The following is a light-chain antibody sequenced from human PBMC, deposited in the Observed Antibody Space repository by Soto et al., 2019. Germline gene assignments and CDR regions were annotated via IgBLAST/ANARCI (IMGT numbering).Light chain of an antibody. CDR1: QSVSSSY. CDR2: GAS. V-gene: IGKV3-20*01. J-gene: IGKJ1*01. Sequence: EIVLTQSPGTLSLSPGERATLSCRASQSVSSSYLAWYQQKPGQAPRLLIYGASSRATGIPDRLSGSGSGTDFTLTISRLEPEDFAVYYCQQYGDSTGTFGQGTKVEIK. CDR3: QQYGDSTGT.